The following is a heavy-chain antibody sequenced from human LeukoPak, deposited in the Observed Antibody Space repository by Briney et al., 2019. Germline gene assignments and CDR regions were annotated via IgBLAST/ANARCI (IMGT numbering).Heavy chain of an antibody. V-gene: IGHV4-34*01. D-gene: IGHD3-3*01. CDR1: GGSFSGYS. CDR2: ISYTGDT. CDR3: ARVQGQFLESLFDFHFDY. Sequence: SETLSLTCGVFGGSFSGYSWNWLRQAPGKGLEWIGDISYTGDTNYSPSLKSRVAISMDTSKNQFSLELTSVTAADTAIYYCARVQGQFLESLFDFHFDYWGQGTLVTVSS. J-gene: IGHJ4*02.